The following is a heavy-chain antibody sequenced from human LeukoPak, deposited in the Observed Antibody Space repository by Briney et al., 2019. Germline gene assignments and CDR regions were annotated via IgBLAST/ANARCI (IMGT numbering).Heavy chain of an antibody. CDR3: AREDIRYSSTLWTGGFAFDI. V-gene: IGHV1-69*05. CDR2: IIPIFGTA. Sequence: SVKVSCKASGGTFSSYAISWVRQAPGQGLEWMGRIIPIFGTANYAQKFQGRVTITTDESTSTAYMELSSLRSEDTAVYYCAREDIRYSSTLWTGGFAFDIWGQGTMVTVSS. J-gene: IGHJ3*02. D-gene: IGHD6-13*01. CDR1: GGTFSSYA.